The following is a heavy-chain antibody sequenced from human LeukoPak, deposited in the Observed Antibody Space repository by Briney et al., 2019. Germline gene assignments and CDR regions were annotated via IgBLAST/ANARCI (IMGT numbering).Heavy chain of an antibody. CDR3: ARLVVAGYDSRFDY. CDR2: IYDSGST. Sequence: PSETLSLTCTVSGGSISNYYWSWIRQPPGKGLGWIGYIYDSGSTNYNPSLRSRVTISLDTSENQFSLKLSSVTAADTAVYYCARLVVAGYDSRFDYWGQGTLVTVSS. CDR1: GGSISNYY. J-gene: IGHJ4*02. V-gene: IGHV4-59*08. D-gene: IGHD3-3*01.